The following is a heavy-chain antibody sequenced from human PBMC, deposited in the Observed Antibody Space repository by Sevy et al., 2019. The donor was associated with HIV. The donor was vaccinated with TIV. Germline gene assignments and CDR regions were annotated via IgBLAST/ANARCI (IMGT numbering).Heavy chain of an antibody. D-gene: IGHD3-10*01. Sequence: GESLKISCEGSGYSFTRYWIGWVRQMPGKGLEWMGIIYPGDPDTRYSPSFQGQVTISADKSIRTAYLQWSSLKASDTAMYFCTRGYYGSGSYYNNFFDYWGQGTLVTVSS. J-gene: IGHJ4*02. CDR2: IYPGDPDT. CDR1: GYSFTRYW. CDR3: TRGYYGSGSYYNNFFDY. V-gene: IGHV5-51*01.